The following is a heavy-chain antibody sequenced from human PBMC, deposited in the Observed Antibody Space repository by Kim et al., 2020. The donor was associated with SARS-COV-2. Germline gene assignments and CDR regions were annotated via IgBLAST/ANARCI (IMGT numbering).Heavy chain of an antibody. CDR3: ARAVAGRLDF. J-gene: IGHJ4*02. Sequence: TDYAVPVKSRLTFNPDTYKNQFSLQLNSVTPEDTAVYYCARAVAGRLDFWGQGTLVTVSS. CDR2: T. V-gene: IGHV6-1*01. D-gene: IGHD6-19*01.